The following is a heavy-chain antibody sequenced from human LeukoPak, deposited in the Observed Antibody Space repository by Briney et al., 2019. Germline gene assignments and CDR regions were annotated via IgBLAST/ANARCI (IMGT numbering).Heavy chain of an antibody. V-gene: IGHV3-30*02. CDR2: IRSNGINT. D-gene: IGHD3-16*01. J-gene: IGHJ5*02. CDR3: AKDRPLKGGFDP. Sequence: GGSLRLSCEVSRFSLTTYGMLWVRQAPGKGLEWVAFIRSNGINTYYGDSVKGRFTISRDISKSTLYLQMNSLTTDDTALYFCAKDRPLKGGFDPWGQGSLVIVSS. CDR1: RFSLTTYG.